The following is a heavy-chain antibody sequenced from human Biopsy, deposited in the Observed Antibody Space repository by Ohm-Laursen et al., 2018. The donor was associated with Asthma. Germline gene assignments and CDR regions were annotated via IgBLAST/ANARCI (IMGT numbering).Heavy chain of an antibody. CDR1: GDSFSNYA. CDR3: ARGYSGSDRIVYYYSGLEV. D-gene: IGHD5-12*01. Sequence: SSVKVSCKASGDSFSNYAISWVRQAPGQGLGWMGGLIPVLGTPDHAQMFEGRVTITTDESTSTAYMELSSLSSEDTAVYYCARGYSGSDRIVYYYSGLEVWGQGTTVTVSS. V-gene: IGHV1-69*05. J-gene: IGHJ6*02. CDR2: LIPVLGTP.